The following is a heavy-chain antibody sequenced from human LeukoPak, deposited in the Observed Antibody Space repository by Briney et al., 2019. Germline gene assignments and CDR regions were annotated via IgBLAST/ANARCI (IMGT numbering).Heavy chain of an antibody. CDR1: GGSFSGYY. CDR3: ARVLRFAYYYGLYFDY. D-gene: IGHD3-10*01. J-gene: IGHJ4*02. CDR2: INHSGST. V-gene: IGHV4-34*01. Sequence: SETLSLTCAVYGGSFSGYYWSWIRQPPGKGLEWIGEINHSGSTNYNPSLKSRVTISVDTSKNQFSLKLSSVTAADTAVYYCARVLRFAYYYGLYFDYWGQGTLVTVSS.